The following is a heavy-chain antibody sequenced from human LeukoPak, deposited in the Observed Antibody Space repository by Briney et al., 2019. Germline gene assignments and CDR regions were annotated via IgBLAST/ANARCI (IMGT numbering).Heavy chain of an antibody. CDR2: ISSSSSYI. V-gene: IGHV3-21*01. CDR3: ARVRYSGYDPFDY. Sequence: GGSLRLSCAASGFTFSSYSMNWVRQAPGKGLEWVSSISSSSSYIYYADSVKGRFTISRDNAKNSLYLQMNSPRAEDTAVYYCARVRYSGYDPFDYWGQGTLVTVSS. J-gene: IGHJ4*02. D-gene: IGHD5-12*01. CDR1: GFTFSSYS.